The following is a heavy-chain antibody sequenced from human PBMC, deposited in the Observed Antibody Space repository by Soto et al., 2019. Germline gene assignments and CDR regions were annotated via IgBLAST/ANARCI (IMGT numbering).Heavy chain of an antibody. CDR2: INHSGST. V-gene: IGHV4-34*01. CDR3: ARELRLYYYDYYMDV. Sequence: QVQLQQWGAGLLKPSETLSLTCAVYGGSFSGYYWSWIRQPPGKGLEWIGEINHSGSTNYNPSRKSRVTISEDTSKNQLSLKLSSVTAAETAVYYCARELRLYYYDYYMDVWGKGTTVTVSS. J-gene: IGHJ6*03. CDR1: GGSFSGYY. D-gene: IGHD2-15*01.